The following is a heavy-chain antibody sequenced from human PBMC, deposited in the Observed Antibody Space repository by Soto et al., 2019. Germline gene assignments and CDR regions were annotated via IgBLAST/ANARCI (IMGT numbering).Heavy chain of an antibody. D-gene: IGHD6-19*01. V-gene: IGHV3-23*01. CDR2: ISGSGGST. CDR3: ANNRSSGIAVAGTARVVY. J-gene: IGHJ4*02. CDR1: GFTFSSYA. Sequence: GGSLRLSCAASGFTFSSYAMSGVRQAPGKGLEWVSAISGSGGSTYYADSVKGRFTISRDNSKNTLYLQMNSLRAEDTAVYYCANNRSSGIAVAGTARVVYWGQGTLVTVSS.